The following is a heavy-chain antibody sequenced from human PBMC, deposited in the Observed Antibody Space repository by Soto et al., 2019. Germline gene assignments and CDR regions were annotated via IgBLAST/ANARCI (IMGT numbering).Heavy chain of an antibody. CDR2: IIPIFGTA. D-gene: IGHD5-18*01. V-gene: IGHV1-69*01. Sequence: QVQLVQSGAEVKKPGSSVKVSCKASGGPFSSYAISWVRQAPGQGLEWMGGIIPIFGTANYAQKFQGRVTSTADESTSTAYMELSSLRSEDTAVYYCAWGYSYGSPYYYDCMDVWGQGTTVTVSS. J-gene: IGHJ6*02. CDR1: GGPFSSYA. CDR3: AWGYSYGSPYYYDCMDV.